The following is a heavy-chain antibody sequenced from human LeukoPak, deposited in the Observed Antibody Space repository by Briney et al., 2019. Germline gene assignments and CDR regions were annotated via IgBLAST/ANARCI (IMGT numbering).Heavy chain of an antibody. V-gene: IGHV3-13*04. D-gene: IGHD2-8*02. CDR2: IGTTDDT. CDR1: GFTFRIYD. J-gene: IGHJ3*01. CDR3: TRRGPRGYWHSGFDL. Sequence: GSLRLSCAASGFTFRIYDMHWVCQGSGKGLEWVAGIGTTDDTDYSDSVEGRFSISRDDAESSLYLQMNNLRAGDTAIYYCTRRGPRGYWHSGFDLWGQGTIVTVSS.